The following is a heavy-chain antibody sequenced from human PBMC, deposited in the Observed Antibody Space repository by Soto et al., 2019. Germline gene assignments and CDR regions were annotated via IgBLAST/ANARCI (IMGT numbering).Heavy chain of an antibody. CDR3: VSYSELRGLFDY. CDR1: GFTVSSNY. J-gene: IGHJ4*02. Sequence: EVQLVESGGGLVQPGGSLRLSCAASGFTVSSNYMSWVRQAPGKGLEWVSVIYSGGSTYYADSVKGRFTISRDNSKNTLYLQMNSLRAEDTAVYYCVSYSELRGLFDYWGQGTLVTVSS. V-gene: IGHV3-66*01. CDR2: IYSGGST. D-gene: IGHD3-16*01.